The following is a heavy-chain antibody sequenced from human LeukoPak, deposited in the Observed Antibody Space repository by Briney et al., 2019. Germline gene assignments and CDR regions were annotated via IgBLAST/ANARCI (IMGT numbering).Heavy chain of an antibody. V-gene: IGHV3-48*03. D-gene: IGHD5-24*01. CDR1: GFTFSSYE. Sequence: GGSLRLSCAASGFTFSSYEMNWVRQAPGKGLEWLSYISSGGSTMYYADSVKGRFTISRDNAENSLYLQVNSLRAEDTAVYYCARARWYSSDYWGQGTLVTVSS. CDR2: ISSGGSTM. CDR3: ARARWYSSDY. J-gene: IGHJ4*02.